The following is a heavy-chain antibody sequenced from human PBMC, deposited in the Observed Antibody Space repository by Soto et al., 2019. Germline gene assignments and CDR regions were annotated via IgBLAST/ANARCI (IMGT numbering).Heavy chain of an antibody. CDR1: GLTFSSYS. V-gene: IGHV3-21*01. CDR2: ISSSSSYI. D-gene: IGHD1-1*01. CDR3: ARLQLERRVGWFDP. Sequence: GGSLRLSCAASGLTFSSYSMNWVRQAPGKGLEWVSSISSSSSYIYYADSVKGRFTISRDNAKNSLYLQMNSLRAEDTAVYYCARLQLERRVGWFDPWGQGTLVTVSS. J-gene: IGHJ5*02.